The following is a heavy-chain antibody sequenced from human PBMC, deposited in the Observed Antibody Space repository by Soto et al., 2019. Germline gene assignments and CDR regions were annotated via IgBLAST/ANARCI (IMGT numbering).Heavy chain of an antibody. Sequence: SETLSLTCTVSGGPTSSSSYYWGWIRQPPGKGLEWIGSIYYTGNTYYNSSLESRVTISIDTSKNHFSLKLTSVTAADTAMYYCARHISTGWYFDHWGQGTLVTVSS. CDR2: IYYTGNT. D-gene: IGHD6-19*01. J-gene: IGHJ4*02. CDR3: ARHISTGWYFDH. V-gene: IGHV4-39*01. CDR1: GGPTSSSSYY.